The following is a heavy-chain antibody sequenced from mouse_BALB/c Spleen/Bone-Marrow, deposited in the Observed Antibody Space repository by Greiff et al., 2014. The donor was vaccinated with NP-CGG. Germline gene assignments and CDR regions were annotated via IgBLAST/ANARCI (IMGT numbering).Heavy chain of an antibody. V-gene: IGHV1-62-2*01. CDR1: GYTFTEYI. CDR3: ARHEKANYGNYAMDY. D-gene: IGHD1-1*01. J-gene: IGHJ4*01. Sequence: VQLQQSVAELVKPGASVKLSCKASGYTFTEYIIHWVKQRSGQGLEWIGWFYPGSGSINYNEKFKDKATLTADKSSSTVYMELSRLTSEDSAVYFCARHEKANYGNYAMDYWGQGTSVTVSS. CDR2: FYPGSGSI.